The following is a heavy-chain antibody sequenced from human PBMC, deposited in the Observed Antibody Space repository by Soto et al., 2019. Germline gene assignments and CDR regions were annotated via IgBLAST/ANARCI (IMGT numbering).Heavy chain of an antibody. J-gene: IGHJ5*02. CDR2: VYYNGFT. CDR1: GGSIRSSSYY. D-gene: IGHD3-3*01. Sequence: SETLSLTCTVSGGSIRSSSYYWAWNRQSPGKGLEWIGSVYYNGFTYYSPSLKSRVTISVDTSKNQFSLKLTSVTAADTAVYYCARMGDFWSGPGELDPWGQGTLVTVSS. V-gene: IGHV4-39*01. CDR3: ARMGDFWSGPGELDP.